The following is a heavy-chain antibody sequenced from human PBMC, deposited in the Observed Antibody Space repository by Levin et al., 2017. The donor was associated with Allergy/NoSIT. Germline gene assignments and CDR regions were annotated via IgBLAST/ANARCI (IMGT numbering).Heavy chain of an antibody. Sequence: PSETLSLTCAASGFLFPSYWMSWVRQAPGKGLEWVANINKDGSEKFYLDSVKGRFTISRDNAKNSLYLQMNTLRTEDTAVYFCARVFTTNSWLEDSWGQGTLVTVSS. CDR2: INKDGSEK. D-gene: IGHD3-22*01. CDR3: ARVFTTNSWLEDS. CDR1: GFLFPSYW. J-gene: IGHJ4*02. V-gene: IGHV3-7*01.